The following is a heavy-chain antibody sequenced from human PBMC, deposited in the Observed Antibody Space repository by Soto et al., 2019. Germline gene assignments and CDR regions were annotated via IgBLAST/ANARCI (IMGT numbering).Heavy chain of an antibody. J-gene: IGHJ6*02. CDR2: FGSSGYI. CDR3: ARDCSGGSCYPGMDV. D-gene: IGHD2-15*01. CDR1: GFNFNSYT. Sequence: EVQLVESGGGLVKPGGSLRLSCAVSGFNFNSYTINWVRQAPGKRLEWLSSFGSSGYIFSTDSVRGRFTISRDNAKNSVYLQINSPRAEDTAVYFCARDCSGGSCYPGMDVWGQGTTVTVSS. V-gene: IGHV3-21*01.